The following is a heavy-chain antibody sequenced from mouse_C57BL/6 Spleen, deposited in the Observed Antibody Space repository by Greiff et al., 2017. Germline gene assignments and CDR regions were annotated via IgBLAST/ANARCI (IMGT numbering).Heavy chain of an antibody. CDR1: GYTFTNYW. CDR2: IYPGGGYT. CDR3: ARGPYGYDEGGAMDY. D-gene: IGHD2-2*01. V-gene: IGHV1-63*01. Sequence: QVQLQQSGAELVRPGTSVKMSCKASGYTFTNYWIGWAKQRPGHGLEWIGDIYPGGGYTNYNEKFKGKATLTADKSSSTAYMQFSSLTSEDSAIYYCARGPYGYDEGGAMDYWGQGTSVTVSS. J-gene: IGHJ4*01.